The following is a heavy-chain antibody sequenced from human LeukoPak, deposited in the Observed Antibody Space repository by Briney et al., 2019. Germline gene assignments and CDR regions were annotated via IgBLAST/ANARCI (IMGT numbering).Heavy chain of an antibody. V-gene: IGHV4-34*01. CDR1: GGSLSFYY. CDR2: ISQNGDS. Sequence: SETLSLTCGVYGGSLSFYYWSWIRQSPGKGLEWIAEISQNGDSNYNPSLKSRVTISLDTSKNQLPLKLNSVTAADTAVYYCARALGAFDIWGQGTMVTVS. J-gene: IGHJ3*02. CDR3: ARALGAFDI.